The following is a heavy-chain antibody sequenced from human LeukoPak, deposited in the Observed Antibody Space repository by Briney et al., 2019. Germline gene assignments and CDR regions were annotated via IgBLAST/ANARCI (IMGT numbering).Heavy chain of an antibody. Sequence: GGSLRLSCAASGFTFSSYSFNWVRQAPGKGLEWVSSISSGSTFIYYADSVKGRFTISRDNSENSLYLQMDSLTAEDTAVYYCTRKGSQWDFLVDYWGQGTRVAVSP. CDR1: GFTFSSYS. V-gene: IGHV3-21*01. D-gene: IGHD2/OR15-2a*01. CDR3: TRKGSQWDFLVDY. J-gene: IGHJ4*02. CDR2: ISSGSTFI.